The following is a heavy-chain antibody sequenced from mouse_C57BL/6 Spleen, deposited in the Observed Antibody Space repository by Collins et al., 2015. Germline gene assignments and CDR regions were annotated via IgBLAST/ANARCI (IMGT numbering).Heavy chain of an antibody. CDR2: ISSGGGST. J-gene: IGHJ4*01. CDR1: GFAFSSYD. V-gene: IGHV5-12-1*01. CDR3: ARLSISYYAMDY. D-gene: IGHD2-10*02. Sequence: EVQLVESGGGLVKPGGSLKLSCAASGFAFSSYDMSWVRQTPEKRLEWVAYISSGGGSTYYPDTVKGRFTISRDNAKNTLYLQMSSLKSEDTAMYYCARLSISYYAMDYWGQGTSVTVSS.